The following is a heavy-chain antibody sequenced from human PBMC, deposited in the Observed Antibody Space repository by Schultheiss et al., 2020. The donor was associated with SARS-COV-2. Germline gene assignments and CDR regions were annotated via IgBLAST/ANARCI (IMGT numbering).Heavy chain of an antibody. Sequence: ASVKVSCKASGYTFTGYSVHWVRQAPGQGLEWMGRINPNSGGTNYAQKFQGRVTMTRDTSITTAYMELSSLRSDDTAVYYCARDDCSSTSCYFGYWGQGTLVAVSS. CDR2: INPNSGGT. D-gene: IGHD2-2*01. J-gene: IGHJ4*02. CDR3: ARDDCSSTSCYFGY. CDR1: GYTFTGYS. V-gene: IGHV1-2*06.